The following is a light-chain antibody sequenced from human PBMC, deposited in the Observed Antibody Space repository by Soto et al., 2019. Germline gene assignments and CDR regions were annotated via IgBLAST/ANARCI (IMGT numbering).Light chain of an antibody. CDR1: QSVSSN. J-gene: IGKJ4*01. Sequence: EIVMTQSPATLSVSPVERASLSCRASQSVSSNLAWYQQKPGQAPRLLIYGTSTRATGIPARFSGSGSGTDFTLTISRLEPEDFAVYYCQQYGSSPLTFGGGTKVDI. V-gene: IGKV3-15*01. CDR3: QQYGSSPLT. CDR2: GTS.